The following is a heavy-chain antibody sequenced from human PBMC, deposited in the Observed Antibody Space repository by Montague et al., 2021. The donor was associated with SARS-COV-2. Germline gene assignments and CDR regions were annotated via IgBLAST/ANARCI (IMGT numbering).Heavy chain of an antibody. V-gene: IGHV2-5*02. CDR1: GFSLSTSGVG. Sequence: VKPTQTLPLTCTFSGFSLSTSGVGVGWIRQPPGKALEWLALIYWDDDKRYSPSLKSRLTITKDTSKNQVVLTMTNMDPVDTATYYCAHRPTLYSGYVASPFDPWGQGTLVTVSS. CDR3: AHRPTLYSGYVASPFDP. CDR2: IYWDDDK. J-gene: IGHJ5*02. D-gene: IGHD5-12*01.